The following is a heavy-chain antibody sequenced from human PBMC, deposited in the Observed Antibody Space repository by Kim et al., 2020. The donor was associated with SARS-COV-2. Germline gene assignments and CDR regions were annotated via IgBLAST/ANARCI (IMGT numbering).Heavy chain of an antibody. J-gene: IGHJ4*02. CDR1: GFTFSNAW. CDR3: TTDSPRQSYTGTLTFDY. Sequence: GGSLRLSCAASGFTFSNAWMSWVRQAPGKGLEWVGRIHDGGTTDFAAPVKGRFTISRDDSKSMLHLQMNSLKAEDTAMYYCTTDSPRQSYTGTLTFDYWGQGALVTVSS. V-gene: IGHV3-15*01. D-gene: IGHD1-26*01. CDR2: IHDGGTT.